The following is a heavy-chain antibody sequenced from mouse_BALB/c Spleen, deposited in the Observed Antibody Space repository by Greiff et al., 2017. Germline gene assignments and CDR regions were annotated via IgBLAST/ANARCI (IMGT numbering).Heavy chain of an antibody. CDR1: GFTFSSYG. V-gene: IGHV5-6*01. CDR2: ISSGGSYT. D-gene: IGHD1-1*01. J-gene: IGHJ2*01. CDR3: ARHRNYYGSSYYFDY. Sequence: EVKLMESGGDLVKPGGSLKLSCAASGFTFSSYGMSWVRQTPDKRLEWVATISSGGSYTYYPDSVKGRFTISRDNAKNTLYLQMSSLKSEDTAMYYCARHRNYYGSSYYFDYWGQGTTLTVSS.